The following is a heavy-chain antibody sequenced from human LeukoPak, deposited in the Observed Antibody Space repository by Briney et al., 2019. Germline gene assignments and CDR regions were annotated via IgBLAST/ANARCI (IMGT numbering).Heavy chain of an antibody. J-gene: IGHJ4*02. V-gene: IGHV4-4*07. CDR1: GGSISSYY. Sequence: SETLSLTCTVSGGSISSYYWSWIRQPAGKGLEWIGRIYTSGSTNYNPSLKSRVTMSVDTAKNQFSLKLSSVTAADTAVYYCAREGYCSSTGCYVRYWGQGTLVTVSS. CDR2: IYTSGST. CDR3: AREGYCSSTGCYVRY. D-gene: IGHD2-2*01.